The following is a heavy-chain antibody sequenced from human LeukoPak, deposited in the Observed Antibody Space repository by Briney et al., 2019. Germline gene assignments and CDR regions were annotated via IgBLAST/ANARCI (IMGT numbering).Heavy chain of an antibody. Sequence: PGRSLRLSCAASGFTFDDYAMHWVRQAPGKGLEWVSVIYSGGSTYYADSVKGRFTISRDNSKNTLYLQMNSLRAEDTAVYYCAREGVEMATIGAFDIWGQGTMVTVSS. CDR1: GFTFDDYA. CDR3: AREGVEMATIGAFDI. CDR2: IYSGGST. D-gene: IGHD5-24*01. J-gene: IGHJ3*02. V-gene: IGHV3-53*01.